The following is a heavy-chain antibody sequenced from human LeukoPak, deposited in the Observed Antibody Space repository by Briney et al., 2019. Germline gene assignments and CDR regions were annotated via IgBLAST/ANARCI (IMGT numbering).Heavy chain of an antibody. D-gene: IGHD6-19*01. CDR2: IKSKTECGTT. V-gene: IGHV3-15*01. CDR1: GFTFSNSW. Sequence: GGSLRLSCAASGFTFSNSWMSWVRQAPGKGLEWVGRIKSKTECGTTDYAAAVKGRYTITRDDSIHTLYLQMNSMKTEDTAVYCCTRAVGGTGDFDYWGPGTLVTVSS. J-gene: IGHJ4*02. CDR3: TRAVGGTGDFDY.